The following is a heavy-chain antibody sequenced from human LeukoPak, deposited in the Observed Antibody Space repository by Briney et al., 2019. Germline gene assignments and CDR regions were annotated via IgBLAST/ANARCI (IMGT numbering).Heavy chain of an antibody. CDR1: GLTVSSNY. V-gene: IGHV3-66*01. Sequence: GGSLRLSCAASGLTVSSNYMSWVRQAPGKGLEWVSVIYRGGPTYYADSVKGRFTISRDNSKNTLYLQMNSLRAEDTAVYYCARDRGYSSRWNFGKDYYMDVWGKGTTVTVSS. CDR2: IYRGGPT. D-gene: IGHD6-13*01. CDR3: ARDRGYSSRWNFGKDYYMDV. J-gene: IGHJ6*03.